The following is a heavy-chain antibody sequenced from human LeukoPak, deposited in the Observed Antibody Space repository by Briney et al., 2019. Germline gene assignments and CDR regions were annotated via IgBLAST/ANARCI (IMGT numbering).Heavy chain of an antibody. V-gene: IGHV4-34*01. D-gene: IGHD3-3*01. CDR2: INHSGST. Sequence: SETLSLTCAVYGGSFSGYYWSWIRQPPGKGLEWIGEINHSGSTNYNPSLKSRVTISVDTSKNQFSLKLSSVTAADTAVYYRARVPGSGYLNWFDPWGQGTLVTVSS. J-gene: IGHJ5*02. CDR1: GGSFSGYY. CDR3: ARVPGSGYLNWFDP.